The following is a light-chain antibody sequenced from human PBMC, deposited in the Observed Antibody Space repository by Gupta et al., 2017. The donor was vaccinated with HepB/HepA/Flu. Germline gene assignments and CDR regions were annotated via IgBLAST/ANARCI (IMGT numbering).Light chain of an antibody. CDR1: SGSVFTSYY. V-gene: IGLV8-61*01. Sequence: QTVVTQESSFSVSPGGTVTLTCGLSSGSVFTSYYASWYQQTPGQAPRTLIYSTNSRSSGVPDRFSGSIVGNKAALTITGAQAEDESDYYCMLYMGYGISVFGGGTKLTVL. J-gene: IGLJ3*02. CDR2: STN. CDR3: MLYMGYGISV.